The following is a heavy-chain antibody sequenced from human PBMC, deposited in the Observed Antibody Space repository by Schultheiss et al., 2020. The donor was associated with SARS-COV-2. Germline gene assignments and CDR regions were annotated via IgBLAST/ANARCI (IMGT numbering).Heavy chain of an antibody. Sequence: SQTLSLTCAVYGGSFSTYYWSWIRQPPGKGLEWIGYIYYSGSTNYNPSLKSRVTISVDTSKNQFFLKLSSVTAADTAVYYCAKDREPSYSSYYYYYYGMDVWGQGTTVTVSS. J-gene: IGHJ6*02. CDR2: IYYSGST. V-gene: IGHV4-59*12. CDR3: AKDREPSYSSYYYYYYGMDV. D-gene: IGHD4-11*01. CDR1: GGSFSTYY.